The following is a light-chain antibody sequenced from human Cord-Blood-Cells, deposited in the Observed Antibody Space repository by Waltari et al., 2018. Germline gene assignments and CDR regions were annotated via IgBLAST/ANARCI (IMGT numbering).Light chain of an antibody. CDR1: QSVSSN. CDR2: GTS. CDR3: QQYKTWPGT. Sequence: EIVTTQSPATLSVSPGERATLSCRASQSVSSNLAWYQQKPGQAPRLLIYGTSTRANVIPARFSGSGSGTEFTLTISSLQSEDFAVYYCQQYKTWPGTFGQGTTVEI. J-gene: IGKJ1*01. V-gene: IGKV3-15*01.